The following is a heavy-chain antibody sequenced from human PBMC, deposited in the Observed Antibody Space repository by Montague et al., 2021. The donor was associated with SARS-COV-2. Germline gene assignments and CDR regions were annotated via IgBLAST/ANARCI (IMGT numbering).Heavy chain of an antibody. D-gene: IGHD6-6*01. CDR2: IGSSTTYT. V-gene: IGHV3-11*06. CDR3: AREGHLATRPGWSNWFDP. Sequence: SLRLSCAASGFNFSDYYITWVRQAPGKGLEWVAYIGSSTTYTNYADSLKGRFTISRDNTKKSVYLQMNRLRAEDTGVYYCAREGHLATRPGWSNWFDPWGQGTPVTVSS. J-gene: IGHJ5*02. CDR1: GFNFSDYY.